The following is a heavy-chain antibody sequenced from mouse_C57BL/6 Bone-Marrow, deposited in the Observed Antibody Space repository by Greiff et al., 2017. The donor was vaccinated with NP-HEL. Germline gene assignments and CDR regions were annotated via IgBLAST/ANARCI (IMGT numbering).Heavy chain of an antibody. CDR1: GFTFSDYG. V-gene: IGHV5-17*01. CDR3: ARDGYGGDY. Sequence: EVKVVESGGGLVKPGGSLKLSCAASGFTFSDYGMHWVRQAPEKGLEWVAYISSGSSTIYYADTVKGRFTISRDNAKNTLFLQMTSLRSEDTAMYYCARDGYGGDYWGQGTTLTVSS. J-gene: IGHJ2*01. CDR2: ISSGSSTI. D-gene: IGHD2-2*01.